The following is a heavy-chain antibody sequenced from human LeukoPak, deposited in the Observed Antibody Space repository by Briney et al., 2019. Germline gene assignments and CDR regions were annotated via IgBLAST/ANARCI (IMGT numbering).Heavy chain of an antibody. D-gene: IGHD2-15*01. J-gene: IGHJ6*03. CDR1: GYTTTSHG. V-gene: IGHV1-18*01. CDR3: ARGVRYCSCCSCYSNTLTYMDV. CDR2: ISAYNGNI. Sequence: GASVQVSCKASGYTTTSHGISWVGQAPGQGLEWSGWISAYNGNINYAQKLQGRVTMTTDTSTSTAYTALRSLSCSATAASYCARGVRYCSCCSCYSNTLTYMDVWGKGTTVTVSS.